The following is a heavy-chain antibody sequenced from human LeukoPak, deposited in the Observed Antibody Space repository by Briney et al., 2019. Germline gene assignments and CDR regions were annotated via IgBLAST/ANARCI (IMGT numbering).Heavy chain of an antibody. J-gene: IGHJ6*02. Sequence: GGTLRLSCAASGFTFSSYAMSWVRQAPGKGLEWVSAISGSGGSTYYADSVKGRFTISRDNSKNTLYLQMNSLRAEDTAVYYCAKDLTDYYYYYGMDVWGQGTTVTVSS. D-gene: IGHD1-14*01. CDR1: GFTFSSYA. CDR3: AKDLTDYYYYYGMDV. V-gene: IGHV3-23*01. CDR2: ISGSGGST.